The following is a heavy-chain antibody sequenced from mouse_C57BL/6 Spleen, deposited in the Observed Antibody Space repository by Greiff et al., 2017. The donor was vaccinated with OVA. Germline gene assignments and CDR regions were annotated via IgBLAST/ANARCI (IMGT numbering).Heavy chain of an antibody. CDR3: ARTTVVGGYYAMDY. CDR2: IDPSDSYT. D-gene: IGHD1-1*01. V-gene: IGHV1-50*01. CDR1: GYTFTSYW. J-gene: IGHJ4*01. Sequence: QVQLQQPGAELVKPGASVKLSCKASGYTFTSYWMQWVKQRPGQGLEWIGEIDPSDSYTNYNQKFKGKATLTVDTSSSTAYMQLSSLTSEDSAVYYCARTTVVGGYYAMDYWGQGTSVTVSS.